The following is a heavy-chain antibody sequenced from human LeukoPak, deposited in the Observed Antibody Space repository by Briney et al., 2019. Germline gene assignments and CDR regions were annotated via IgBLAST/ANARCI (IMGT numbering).Heavy chain of an antibody. CDR3: ARHQRGNSDAFNS. V-gene: IGHV4-59*01. CDR1: GGSISSYY. CDR2: IYYSGST. J-gene: IGHJ3*02. D-gene: IGHD4-23*01. Sequence: SETLSLTCTVSGGSISSYYWSWIRQPPGKGLEWIGYIYYSGSTTYNPSLKSRVTISVDTSKNQFSLKLSSVTAADTAVYYCARHQRGNSDAFNSWGQGTTVTVSS.